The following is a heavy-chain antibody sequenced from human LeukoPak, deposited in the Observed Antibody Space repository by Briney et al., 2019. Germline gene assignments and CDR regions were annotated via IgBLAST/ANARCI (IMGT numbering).Heavy chain of an antibody. CDR2: INHSGST. V-gene: IGHV4-34*01. Sequence: PSETLSLTCAVYSGSFSGYYWSWIRQPPGKGLEWIGEINHSGSTNYNPSLKSRVTISVDTSKNQFSLKLSTVTAADTAVYYCARDRSSRYYDISAYTDWGQGTLVTVSS. CDR3: ARDRSSRYYDISAYTD. CDR1: SGSFSGYY. D-gene: IGHD3-22*01. J-gene: IGHJ4*02.